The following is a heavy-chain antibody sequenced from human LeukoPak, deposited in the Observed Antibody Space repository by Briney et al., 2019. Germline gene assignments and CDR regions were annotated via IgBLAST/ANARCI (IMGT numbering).Heavy chain of an antibody. CDR3: ARDLGATIGEAFDY. D-gene: IGHD3-10*01. V-gene: IGHV1-46*01. Sequence: EASVKVSCKASGGTFSKYTISWVRQAPGQGLEWMGIISPSGGSTSYAQKFQGRVTMTRDTATSTVYMELSSLRSEDTAVYYCARDLGATIGEAFDYWGQGTLVTVSS. CDR2: ISPSGGST. J-gene: IGHJ4*02. CDR1: GGTFSKYT.